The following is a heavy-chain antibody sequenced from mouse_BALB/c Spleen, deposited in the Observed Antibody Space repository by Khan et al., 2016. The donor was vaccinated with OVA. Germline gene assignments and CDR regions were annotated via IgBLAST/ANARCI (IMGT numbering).Heavy chain of an antibody. CDR3: ARDDYFLGDAMDY. V-gene: IGHV1S56*01. D-gene: IGHD2-4*01. J-gene: IGHJ4*01. Sequence: QVQLQQSGPELVKPGASVRISCKASGYTFTTYYIHWVKQRPGQGLEWIGWIYPGSFNTNYNEKFKDKATLTADKSSNTAYMQLSSLTSEDSAVYFSARDDYFLGDAMDYWGQGTSVTVSS. CDR1: GYTFTTYY. CDR2: IYPGSFNT.